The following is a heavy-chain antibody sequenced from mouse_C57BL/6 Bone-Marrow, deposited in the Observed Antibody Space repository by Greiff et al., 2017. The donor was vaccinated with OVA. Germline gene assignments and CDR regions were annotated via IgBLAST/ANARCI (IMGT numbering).Heavy chain of an antibody. CDR3: TTHGYPYWYFDV. J-gene: IGHJ1*03. D-gene: IGHD2-2*01. V-gene: IGHV14-4*01. Sequence: VQLQQSGAELVRPGASVKLSCTASGFNIKDDYMHWVKQRPEQGLEWIGWIDPENGDTEYASKFQGKATITADTSSNTAYLQLSSLTSEDTAVYYCTTHGYPYWYFDVWGTGTTVTVSS. CDR2: IDPENGDT. CDR1: GFNIKDDY.